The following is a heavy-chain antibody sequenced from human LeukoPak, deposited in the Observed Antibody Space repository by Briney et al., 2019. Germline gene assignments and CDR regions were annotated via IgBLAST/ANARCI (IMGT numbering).Heavy chain of an antibody. CDR1: GGSISSYY. V-gene: IGHV4-59*01. J-gene: IGHJ5*02. CDR3: ARAAGFNWFDP. CDR2: IYYSGST. Sequence: TSETLSLTCTVSGGSISSYYWSWIRQPPGKGLEWIGYIYYSGSTNYNPSLKSRVTISVDTSKNQFSLKLSSVTAADTAVYYCARAAGFNWFDPWGQGTLVTVSS.